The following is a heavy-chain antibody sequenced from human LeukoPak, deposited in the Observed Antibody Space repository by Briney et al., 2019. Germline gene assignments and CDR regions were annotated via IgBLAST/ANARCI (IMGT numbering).Heavy chain of an antibody. CDR3: AREGFVVVPAAIPYFDY. Sequence: PSETLSLTCTVSGGSISSYYWSWIRQPAGKGLEWIGRIYTSGSTNYNPSLKSRVTMSVDTSKNQFSLKLSSVTAADTAVYYCAREGFVVVPAAIPYFDYWGQGTLVTVSS. D-gene: IGHD2-2*01. CDR2: IYTSGST. V-gene: IGHV4-4*07. J-gene: IGHJ4*02. CDR1: GGSISSYY.